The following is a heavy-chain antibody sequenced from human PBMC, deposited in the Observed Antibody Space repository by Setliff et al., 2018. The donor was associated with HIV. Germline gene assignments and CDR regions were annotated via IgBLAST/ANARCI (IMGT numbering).Heavy chain of an antibody. CDR2: IYYSGST. V-gene: IGHV4-39*01. J-gene: IGHJ4*02. D-gene: IGHD6-13*01. CDR3: ARHSEYSSSWYYFDY. Sequence: LSLTCTVSGGSVSSSSYYWGWIRQPPGKGLEWIGSIYYSGSTYYNPSLKSRVTISVDTSKNQFSLKLSSVTAADTAVYYCARHSEYSSSWYYFDYWGQGTLVTVSS. CDR1: GGSVSSSSYY.